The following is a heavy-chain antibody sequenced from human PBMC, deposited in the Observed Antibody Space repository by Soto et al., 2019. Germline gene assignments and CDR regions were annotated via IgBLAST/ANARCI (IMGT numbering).Heavy chain of an antibody. CDR2: IHYRGTT. D-gene: IGHD6-19*01. CDR3: TRTRTTGWFSPVDS. CDR1: GGTLSNFY. V-gene: IGHV4-59*01. Sequence: VQLQESGPGLVKPAETLSLTCTVSGGTLSNFYWSWVRQSPGKGLEWIGYIHYRGTTNYSPSLKSRVIMSLDASKNQFSLTLKSVTAANTAVYYCTRTRTTGWFSPVDSWGQGIPVTVSS. J-gene: IGHJ4*02.